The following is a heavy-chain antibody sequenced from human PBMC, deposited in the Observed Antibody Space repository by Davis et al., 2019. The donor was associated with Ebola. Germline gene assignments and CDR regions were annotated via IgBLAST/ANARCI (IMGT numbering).Heavy chain of an antibody. CDR1: GFTFSSYS. D-gene: IGHD3-16*01. V-gene: IGHV3-48*01. CDR3: VVVGYYFEY. CDR2: ISSSSSTI. Sequence: GESLKISCAASGFTFSSYSMNWVRQAPGKGLEWVSYISSSSSTIYYADSVKGRFTISRDNSKNTMYLQMNSLRAEDTALYYCVVVGYYFEYWGQGTLVTVSS. J-gene: IGHJ4*02.